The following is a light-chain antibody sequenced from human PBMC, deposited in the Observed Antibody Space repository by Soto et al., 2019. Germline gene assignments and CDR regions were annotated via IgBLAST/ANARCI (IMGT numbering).Light chain of an antibody. CDR1: QSISTK. J-gene: IGKJ5*01. Sequence: EIVMTQSPATLSVSPGERATLSCRASQSISTKVGWYQQRPGQAPRLLIYGASTRAAGVPPRFSGSGSGTEFTLTISSLQSEDFAVYYCQQYNIWSSITFGQGTRLEMK. V-gene: IGKV3-15*01. CDR3: QQYNIWSSIT. CDR2: GAS.